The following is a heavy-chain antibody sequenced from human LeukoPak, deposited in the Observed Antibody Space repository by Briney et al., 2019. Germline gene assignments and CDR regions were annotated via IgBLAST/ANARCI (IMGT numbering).Heavy chain of an antibody. J-gene: IGHJ4*02. D-gene: IGHD6-19*01. Sequence: PSETLSPTCTVSGGSISSYYWSWIRQPPGKGLEWIGYIYYSGSTNYNPSLKSRVTISVDTSKNQFSLKLSSVTAADTAVYYCARAQGSGWFPFFDYWGQGTLVTVSS. CDR1: GGSISSYY. V-gene: IGHV4-59*01. CDR2: IYYSGST. CDR3: ARAQGSGWFPFFDY.